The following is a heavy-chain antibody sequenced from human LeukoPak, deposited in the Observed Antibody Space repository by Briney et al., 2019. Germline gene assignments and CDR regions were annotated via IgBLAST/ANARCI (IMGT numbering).Heavy chain of an antibody. V-gene: IGHV4-34*01. CDR1: GGSFSGYY. J-gene: IGHJ4*02. CDR3: ARVYYDSSGYYGPFDH. D-gene: IGHD3-22*01. CDR2: INHSGST. Sequence: SETPSLTCAVYGGSFSGYYWSWIRQPPGKGLEWIGEINHSGSTNYNPSLKSRVTISVDTSKNQFSLKLSSVTAADTAVYYCARVYYDSSGYYGPFDHWGQGTLVTVSS.